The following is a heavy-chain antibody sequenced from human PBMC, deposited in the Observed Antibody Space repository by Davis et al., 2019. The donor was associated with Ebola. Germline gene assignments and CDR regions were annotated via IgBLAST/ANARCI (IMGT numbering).Heavy chain of an antibody. CDR1: EFTFSTYA. V-gene: IGHV3-23*01. J-gene: IGHJ5*02. CDR2: ISSSGGST. CDR3: ANWVLVGPTT. D-gene: IGHD1-26*01. Sequence: GGSLRLSCAASEFTFSTYAMSWVRQAPGKGLEWVSGISSSGGSTFYADSVKGRFTISRDNSKNTLYLQMNSLRAGDTAVYYCANWVLVGPTTWGQGTLVTVSS.